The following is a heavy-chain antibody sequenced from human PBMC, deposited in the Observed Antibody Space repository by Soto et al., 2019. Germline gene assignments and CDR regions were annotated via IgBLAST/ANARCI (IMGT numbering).Heavy chain of an antibody. D-gene: IGHD3-22*01. CDR1: GGSISSSSYY. J-gene: IGHJ5*02. Sequence: SETLSLTCTVSGGSISSSSYYWGWIRQPPGKGLEWIGSIYYSGSTYYNPSLKSRVTISVDTSTNQFSLKLSSVTAADTAVYYCARGSITMIVVVGNNWFDPWGQGTLVTVSS. V-gene: IGHV4-39*01. CDR2: IYYSGST. CDR3: ARGSITMIVVVGNNWFDP.